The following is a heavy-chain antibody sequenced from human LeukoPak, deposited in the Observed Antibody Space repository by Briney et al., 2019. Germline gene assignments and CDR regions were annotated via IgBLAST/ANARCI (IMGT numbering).Heavy chain of an antibody. Sequence: SETLSLTCTVSGGSISSGSYYWSWIRQPAGKGLEWIGRIYTSGSTNYNPSLKSRVTISVDTSKNQFSLKLSSVTAADTAVYYCARDEEDGYNSGIDYWGQGTLGTVSS. CDR3: ARDEEDGYNSGIDY. J-gene: IGHJ4*02. V-gene: IGHV4-61*02. CDR2: IYTSGST. D-gene: IGHD5-24*01. CDR1: GGSISSGSYY.